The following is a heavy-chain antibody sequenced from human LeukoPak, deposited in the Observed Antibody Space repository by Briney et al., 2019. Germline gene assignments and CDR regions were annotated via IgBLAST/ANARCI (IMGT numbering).Heavy chain of an antibody. Sequence: PSETLSLTCTVSGGSVSSSNYYWSRIRQPPGKGLEWVGFFSYNVHSDYNPSLKSRVTISVDTSKNQFSLRLSSVTAADTAIYYCARVSVAGTGPDYWGQGTLVTVSS. CDR2: FSYNVHS. D-gene: IGHD6-13*01. CDR1: GGSVSSSNYY. V-gene: IGHV4-61*01. CDR3: ARVSVAGTGPDY. J-gene: IGHJ4*02.